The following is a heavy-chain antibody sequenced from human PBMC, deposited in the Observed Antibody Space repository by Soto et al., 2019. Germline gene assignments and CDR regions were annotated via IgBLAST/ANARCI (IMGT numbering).Heavy chain of an antibody. CDR3: AKIDFEQQWLVIDY. CDR2: ISYDGSNK. V-gene: IGHV3-30*18. CDR1: GFTFSSYG. J-gene: IGHJ4*02. D-gene: IGHD6-19*01. Sequence: PGGSLRLSCAASGFTFSSYGMHWVRQAPGKGLEWVAVISYDGSNKYYADSVKGRFTISRDNSMNTLYLQMNSLRAEDTAVYYCAKIDFEQQWLVIDYWGQGTLVTVSS.